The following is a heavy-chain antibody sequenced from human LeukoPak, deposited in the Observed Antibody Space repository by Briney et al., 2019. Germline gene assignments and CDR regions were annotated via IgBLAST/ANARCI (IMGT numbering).Heavy chain of an antibody. D-gene: IGHD6-6*01. CDR1: RFAFSAYA. V-gene: IGHV3-23*01. CDR2: ITGSGTGT. J-gene: IGHJ4*02. CDR3: VKDEWYGSSSYFDF. Sequence: GGSLRLSCVASRFAFSAYAMTWVRQAPGKGLEWVSSITGSGTGTSYADSVKGRFTISRDNSMNTLYLQLNSLRADDTAVYYCVKDEWYGSSSYFDFWGQGTLVTVSS.